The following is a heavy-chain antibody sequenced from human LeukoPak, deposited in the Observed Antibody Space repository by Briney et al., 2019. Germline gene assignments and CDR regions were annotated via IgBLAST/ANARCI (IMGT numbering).Heavy chain of an antibody. CDR3: ARRIGLRSSDI. D-gene: IGHD1-26*01. Sequence: GESLKISCQCSGYSFTSYWIGWVRQMPGKGLEWMGIIYPGDSDTRYSPSFQGQVIISADKSISTAYLQWSSLKASDTAMYHCARRIGLRSSDIWGQGTMVTVSS. CDR1: GYSFTSYW. CDR2: IYPGDSDT. V-gene: IGHV5-51*01. J-gene: IGHJ3*02.